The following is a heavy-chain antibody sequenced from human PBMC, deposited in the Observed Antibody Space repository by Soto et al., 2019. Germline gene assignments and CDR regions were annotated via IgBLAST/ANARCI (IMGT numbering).Heavy chain of an antibody. CDR1: GYTFTVYY. Sequence: ASVKVSCKASGYTFTVYYMRWVRQAPGQGLEWMGWINPNSGGTNYAQKFQGWVTMTRDTSISTAYMELSRLRSDDTAVYYCARDSGDYYFDYWGQGTLVTVSS. J-gene: IGHJ4*02. V-gene: IGHV1-2*04. CDR2: INPNSGGT. CDR3: ARDSGDYYFDY. D-gene: IGHD3-10*01.